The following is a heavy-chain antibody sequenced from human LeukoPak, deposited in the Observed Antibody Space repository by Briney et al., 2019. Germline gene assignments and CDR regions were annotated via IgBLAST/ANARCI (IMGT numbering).Heavy chain of an antibody. CDR2: ISGSGGTT. Sequence: GVSLRLSCAASGFTFSSYVVSWVRQTPGKGLEWVSTISGSGGTTYYADSVKGRSTISRDNSKNTLYMQMNSLRAEDTAVYHCARGIAARPKGAFDIWGQGTMVTVSS. CDR3: ARGIAARPKGAFDI. D-gene: IGHD6-6*01. V-gene: IGHV3-23*01. CDR1: GFTFSSYV. J-gene: IGHJ3*02.